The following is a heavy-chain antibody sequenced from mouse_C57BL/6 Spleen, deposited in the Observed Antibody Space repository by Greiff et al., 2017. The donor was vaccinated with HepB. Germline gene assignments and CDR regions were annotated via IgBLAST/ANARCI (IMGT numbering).Heavy chain of an antibody. CDR1: GYTFTSYW. J-gene: IGHJ4*01. D-gene: IGHD1-3*01. CDR3: ARWDKDYYAIDY. V-gene: IGHV1-64*01. CDR2: IHPNSGST. Sequence: QVQLEQPGAELVKPGASVKLSCKASGYTFTSYWMHWVKQRPGQGLEWIGMIHPNSGSTNYNEKFKSKATLTVDNSPSTAYIQINSLTSEDSAVYYCARWDKDYYAIDYWGQGTSVTVSS.